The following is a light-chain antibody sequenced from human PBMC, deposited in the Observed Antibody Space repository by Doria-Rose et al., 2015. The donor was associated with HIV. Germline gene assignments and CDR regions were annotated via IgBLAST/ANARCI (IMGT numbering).Light chain of an antibody. J-gene: IGKJ1*01. CDR1: QSFSSTY. Sequence: EIVMTQSPGTLSLSPGERATLSCRASQSFSSTYLAWYQQIPGQAPSLLIYDGSTRATGIPDRCSASGSGTDFTLTINRLEPEDFALYYCHQYGTSWTFGQGTKVEI. CDR2: DGS. CDR3: HQYGTSWT. V-gene: IGKV3-20*01.